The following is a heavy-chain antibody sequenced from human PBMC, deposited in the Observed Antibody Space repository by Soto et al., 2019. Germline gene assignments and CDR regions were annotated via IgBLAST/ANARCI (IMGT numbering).Heavy chain of an antibody. CDR3: AKSLREWIPRLYYYYYGMDV. D-gene: IGHD3-16*01. CDR1: GGTFSSYT. Sequence: SVKVSCKASGGTFSSYTISWVRQAPGQGLEWMGRIIPILGIANYAQKFQGRVTITADKSTSTAYMELSSLRSEDTAVYYCAKSLREWIPRLYYYYYGMDVWGQGTTVTVSS. V-gene: IGHV1-69*02. J-gene: IGHJ6*02. CDR2: IIPILGIA.